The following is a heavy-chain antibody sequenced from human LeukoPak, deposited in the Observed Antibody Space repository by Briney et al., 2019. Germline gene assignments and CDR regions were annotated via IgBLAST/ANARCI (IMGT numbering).Heavy chain of an antibody. CDR2: ISRGVDVT. J-gene: IGHJ4*02. V-gene: IGHV3-23*01. D-gene: IGHD2-15*01. CDR1: GFTFSTYA. CDR3: AARPGEVAVPYDY. Sequence: PGGSLRLSCAASGFTFSTYAMTWVRQAPGKGLEWVSLISRGVDVTYYADSVKGRFTISRDSSKNTLYLQMHSLRAEDTAVYYCAARPGEVAVPYDYWGQGTLVTVSS.